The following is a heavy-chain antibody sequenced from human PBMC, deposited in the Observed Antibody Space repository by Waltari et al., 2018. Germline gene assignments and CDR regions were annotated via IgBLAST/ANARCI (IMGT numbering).Heavy chain of an antibody. J-gene: IGHJ5*02. V-gene: IGHV1-2*02. CDR2: IRPSSGGT. CDR3: ARDEVEPRGINPELNWFDP. CDR1: GYTFTDYY. D-gene: IGHD2-2*01. Sequence: QVQLVQSGAEVRKPGASMTVPCRASGYTFTDYYIPWVARAPGQGLEWMGWIRPSSGGTYSAQKFQGRVTMTRDTSISTAYMELSGLTSDDTAMYFCARDEVEPRGINPELNWFDPWGQGTLVTVSS.